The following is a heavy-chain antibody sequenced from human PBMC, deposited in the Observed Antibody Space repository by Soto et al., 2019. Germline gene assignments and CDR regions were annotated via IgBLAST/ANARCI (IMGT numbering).Heavy chain of an antibody. CDR1: GGSINHHY. J-gene: IGHJ4*02. D-gene: IGHD7-27*01. Sequence: QVHLQESGPGLVQPSETLSLTCTVSGGSINHHYWSWIRQPPGKGLEWIGYIYYTGTTNYNPSLKSRVTMSVDTSKNQFSLNLTSLTAADTAIYYCARANWYSEYWGQGTLITVSS. CDR2: IYYTGTT. V-gene: IGHV4-59*11. CDR3: ARANWYSEY.